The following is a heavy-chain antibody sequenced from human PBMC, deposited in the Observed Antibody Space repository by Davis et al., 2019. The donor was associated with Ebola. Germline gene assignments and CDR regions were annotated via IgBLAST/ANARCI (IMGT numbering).Heavy chain of an antibody. V-gene: IGHV1-3*01. CDR2: INAGNGNT. D-gene: IGHD2-2*01. Sequence: ASVKVSCKASGYTFTSYAMHWVRQAPGQRLEWMGWINAGNGNTKYSQKFQGRVTITRDTSASTAYMELSSLRSEDTTVYYCARDVWRCRSTSCYYYYGMDVWGQGTTVTVSS. CDR3: ARDVWRCRSTSCYYYYGMDV. J-gene: IGHJ6*02. CDR1: GYTFTSYA.